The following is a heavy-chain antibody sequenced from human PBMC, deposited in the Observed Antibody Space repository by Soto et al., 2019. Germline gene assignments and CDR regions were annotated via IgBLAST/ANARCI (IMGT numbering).Heavy chain of an antibody. V-gene: IGHV4-59*01. CDR3: ARGFGFGESFGYYYYYAMDV. CDR2: IYYSGST. J-gene: IGHJ6*02. CDR1: GGSINTYY. Sequence: SETLSLTCIVSGGSINTYYWNWIRQPPGKGLEWIGYIYYSGSTNFNPSLKSRVTMFVDTSRNQFSLKLRSVTAADTAVYFCARGFGFGESFGYYYYYAMDVWGQGNPVTVYS. D-gene: IGHD3-10*01.